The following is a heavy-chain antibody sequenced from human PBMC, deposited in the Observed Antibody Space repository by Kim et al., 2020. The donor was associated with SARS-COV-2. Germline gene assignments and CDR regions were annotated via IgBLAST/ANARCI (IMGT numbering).Heavy chain of an antibody. J-gene: IGHJ4*02. CDR2: SNHSGST. V-gene: IGHV4-34*01. Sequence: SETLSLTCAVYGGSFNGYYWNWIRKPPGPGKEWMGESNHSGSTNYNPSLISRVTISVDTSKNQFTLKVSSMTAADTAVYYCETTSGFWGQATLVTVSS. CDR1: GGSFNGYY. CDR3: ETTSGF.